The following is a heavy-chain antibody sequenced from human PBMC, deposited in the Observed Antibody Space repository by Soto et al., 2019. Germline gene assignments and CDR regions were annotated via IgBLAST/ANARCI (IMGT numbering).Heavy chain of an antibody. CDR1: GFTVTNTW. CDR2: IDIDGTTT. Sequence: GALRLSCAASGFTVTNTWMSWVRQAPGKGLVWVSRIDIDGTTTSYADSVKGRFTISRDNAENTVYLQMNSLRAEDTAVYYCARGRLYYYDSCDDWGQGTPVTVSS. V-gene: IGHV3-74*01. J-gene: IGHJ4*02. CDR3: ARGRLYYYDSCDD. D-gene: IGHD3-22*01.